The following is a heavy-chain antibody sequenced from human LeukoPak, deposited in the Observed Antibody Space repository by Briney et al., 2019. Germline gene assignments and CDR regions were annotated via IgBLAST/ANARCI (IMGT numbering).Heavy chain of an antibody. D-gene: IGHD6-19*01. CDR2: INPDSGGT. CDR1: GYTFTSYG. CDR3: ARSNRKWLVLNWYFDY. V-gene: IGHV1-2*02. J-gene: IGHJ4*02. Sequence: ASVKVSCKASGYTFTSYGISWVRQAPGQGLEWMGWINPDSGGTNYAQKFQGRVTMTRDTSISTAYMELSRLRSDDTAVYYCARSNRKWLVLNWYFDYWGQGTLVTASS.